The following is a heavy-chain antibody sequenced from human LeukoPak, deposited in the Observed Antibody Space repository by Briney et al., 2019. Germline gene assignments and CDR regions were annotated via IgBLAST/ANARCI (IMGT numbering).Heavy chain of an antibody. Sequence: GASVKVSCRASGFTFTSSAMQWVRQARGQRLEWIGWIVVGSGNTNYAQKFQERVTITRDMSTSTAYMELSSLRSEDTAVYYCAADPYSGSLDYWGQGTLVTVSS. V-gene: IGHV1-58*02. D-gene: IGHD1-26*01. CDR3: AADPYSGSLDY. J-gene: IGHJ4*02. CDR1: GFTFTSSA. CDR2: IVVGSGNT.